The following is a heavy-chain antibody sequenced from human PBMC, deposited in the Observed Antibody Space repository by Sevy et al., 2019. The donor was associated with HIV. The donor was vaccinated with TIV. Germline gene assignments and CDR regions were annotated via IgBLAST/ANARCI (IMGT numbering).Heavy chain of an antibody. J-gene: IGHJ5*02. CDR1: GYNFY. CDR3: AGQSLGWYNWFDP. D-gene: IGHD6-19*01. V-gene: IGHV1-2*06. CDR2: VTPNSGAT. Sequence: ASVKVSCKASGYNFYIHWVRQAPGQGLEWMGRVTPNSGATTYAQRFQGRVAMTMDTSISTAYMELSGLKSDDTAIHYCAGQSLGWYNWFDPWGQGTLVTVSS.